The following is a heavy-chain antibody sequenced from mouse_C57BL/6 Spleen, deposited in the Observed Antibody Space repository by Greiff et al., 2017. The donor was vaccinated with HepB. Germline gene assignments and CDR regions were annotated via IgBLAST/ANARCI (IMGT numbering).Heavy chain of an antibody. Sequence: VQLKQSGPELVKPGASVKIPCKASGYTFTDYNMDWVKQSHGKSLEWIGDINPNNGGTIYNQKFKGKATLTVDKSSSTAYMELRSLTSEDTAVYYCALLTRDYAMDYWGQGTSVTVSS. CDR2: INPNNGGT. J-gene: IGHJ4*01. D-gene: IGHD1-1*01. V-gene: IGHV1-18*01. CDR1: GYTFTDYN. CDR3: ALLTRDYAMDY.